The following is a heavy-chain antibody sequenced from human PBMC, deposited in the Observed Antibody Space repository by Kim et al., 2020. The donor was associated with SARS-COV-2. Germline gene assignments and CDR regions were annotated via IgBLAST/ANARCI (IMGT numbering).Heavy chain of an antibody. J-gene: IGHJ5*02. D-gene: IGHD3-10*01. CDR3: ARDRSSGSINWFDP. CDR1: GFTFSSYW. V-gene: IGHV3-7*03. CDR2: IKQDGSEK. Sequence: GGSLRLSCAASGFTFSSYWMSWVRQAPGKGLEWVANIKQDGSEKYYVDSVKGRFSISRDNAKNSLYLQMNSLRAEDTAVYYCARDRSSGSINWFDPWGQGTLVTVSS.